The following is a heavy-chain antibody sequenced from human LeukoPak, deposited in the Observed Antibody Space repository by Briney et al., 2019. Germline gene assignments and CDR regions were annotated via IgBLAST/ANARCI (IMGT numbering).Heavy chain of an antibody. CDR1: GFPFRSYW. V-gene: IGHV3-7*02. D-gene: IGHD7-27*01. J-gene: IGHJ4*02. Sequence: GGSLRLSCAASGFPFRSYWMSWVRQAPGKGLEWVANINQGGTVTYYVASVKGRFTMSRDNAENSLYLQMNSLRPEDTALYYCAKIQLGGWGQGTLVTVAS. CDR3: AKIQLGG. CDR2: INQGGTVT.